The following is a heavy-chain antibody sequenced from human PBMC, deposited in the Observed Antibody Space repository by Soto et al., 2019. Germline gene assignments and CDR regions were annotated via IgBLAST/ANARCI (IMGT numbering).Heavy chain of an antibody. J-gene: IGHJ4*02. CDR2: ISYDGSNK. Sequence: GGSLRLSCAASGFTFSSYAMHWVRQAPGKGLEWVAVISYDGSNKYYADSVKGRFTISRDNSKNTLYLQMNSLRAEDTAVYYCARDLTGSGSPELGYWGQGTLVTVS. D-gene: IGHD3-10*01. CDR1: GFTFSSYA. CDR3: ARDLTGSGSPELGY. V-gene: IGHV3-30-3*01.